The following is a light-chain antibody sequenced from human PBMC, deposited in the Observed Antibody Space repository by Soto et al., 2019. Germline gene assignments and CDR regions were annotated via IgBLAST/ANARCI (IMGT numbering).Light chain of an antibody. CDR2: DAS. V-gene: IGKV3-11*01. J-gene: IGKJ4*01. CDR1: QSVSSY. CDR3: QHRSEWPLT. Sequence: EIVLTQSPATLSLSPGERATLSCRASQSVSSYLGWYQQKPGQAPRLLIYDASNRATGIPPRFSGSGFGTDFTLTISSLEPEDFAVYYCQHRSEWPLTSGGGT.